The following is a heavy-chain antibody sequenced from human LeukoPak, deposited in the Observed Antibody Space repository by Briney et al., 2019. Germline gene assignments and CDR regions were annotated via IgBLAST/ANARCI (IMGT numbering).Heavy chain of an antibody. CDR2: IYYSGST. CDR1: GGSISSYY. J-gene: IGHJ4*02. Sequence: SETLSLTCTVSGGSISSYYWGWIRQPPGKGLEWIGYIYYSGSTNYNPSLKSRVTISVDTSKNQFSLKLSSVTAADTAVYYCAGVSANNWDFDYWGQGTLVTVSS. D-gene: IGHD1-20*01. CDR3: AGVSANNWDFDY. V-gene: IGHV4-59*01.